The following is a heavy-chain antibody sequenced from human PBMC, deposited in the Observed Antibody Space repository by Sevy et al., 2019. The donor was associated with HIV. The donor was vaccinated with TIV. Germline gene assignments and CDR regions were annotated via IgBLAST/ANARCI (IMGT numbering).Heavy chain of an antibody. CDR3: ARGMSIAARFPSQYFDY. J-gene: IGHJ4*02. CDR1: GYTFTGYY. Sequence: ASVKVSCKASGYTFTGYYMHWVRQAPGQGLEWMGWINPNSGGTNYAQKFQGRVTMTRDTSISTAYMELSRLRSDDTAVYYCARGMSIAARFPSQYFDYWGQGTLVTVSS. V-gene: IGHV1-2*02. CDR2: INPNSGGT. D-gene: IGHD6-6*01.